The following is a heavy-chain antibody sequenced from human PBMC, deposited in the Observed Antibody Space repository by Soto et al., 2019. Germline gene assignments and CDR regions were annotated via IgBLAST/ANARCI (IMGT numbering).Heavy chain of an antibody. CDR2: IIPIFGTA. V-gene: IGHV1-69*13. CDR3: AGGFWSGPMYYYGMDV. J-gene: IGHJ6*02. D-gene: IGHD3-3*01. Sequence: SVKVSCKASGGTFSSYAISWVRQAPGQGLEWMGGIIPIFGTANYAQKFQGRVTITADESTSTAYMELSSLRSEDTSVYYCAGGFWSGPMYYYGMDVWGQGTTVTVSS. CDR1: GGTFSSYA.